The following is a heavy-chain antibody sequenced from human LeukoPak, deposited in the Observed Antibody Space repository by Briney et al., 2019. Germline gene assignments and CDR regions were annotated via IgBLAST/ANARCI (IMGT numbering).Heavy chain of an antibody. D-gene: IGHD4-11*01. J-gene: IGHJ4*02. CDR3: ARGDYPYSYFDY. V-gene: IGHV4-34*01. Sequence: PSETLSLTCAVYGGSFSGYYWSWIRQPPGKGLEWIGEINHSGSTNYNPSLKSRVTISVDTSKNQFSLKLSSVTAADTAVYYCARGDYPYSYFDYWGQGTLVTVSS. CDR2: INHSGST. CDR1: GGSFSGYY.